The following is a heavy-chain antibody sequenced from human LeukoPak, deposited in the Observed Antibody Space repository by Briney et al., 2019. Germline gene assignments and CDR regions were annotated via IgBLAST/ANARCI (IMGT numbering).Heavy chain of an antibody. Sequence: PSETLSLTCTVSAGSISSYYWSWIRQPPGKGLEWIGYIYYSGSTNYNPSLKSRVTISVDTSKNQFSLKLSSVTAADTAVYYCARAGYYGSGSSFYYGMDVWGQGTTVTVSS. V-gene: IGHV4-59*01. CDR2: IYYSGST. CDR3: ARAGYYGSGSSFYYGMDV. D-gene: IGHD3-10*01. CDR1: AGSISSYY. J-gene: IGHJ6*02.